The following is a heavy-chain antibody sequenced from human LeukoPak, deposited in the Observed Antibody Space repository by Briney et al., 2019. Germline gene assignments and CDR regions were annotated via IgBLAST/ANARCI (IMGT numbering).Heavy chain of an antibody. Sequence: PGRSLRLSCAASGFTFSSYGMHWVRQAPGKGLEWVAVIWYDGSNKYYADSVKGRFTISRDNSKNTLYLQMNSLRAEDTAVYYCAREPGIAVAGTILYYYYYMDVWGKGTTVTVSS. CDR1: GFTFSSYG. CDR2: IWYDGSNK. V-gene: IGHV3-33*01. D-gene: IGHD6-19*01. CDR3: AREPGIAVAGTILYYYYYMDV. J-gene: IGHJ6*03.